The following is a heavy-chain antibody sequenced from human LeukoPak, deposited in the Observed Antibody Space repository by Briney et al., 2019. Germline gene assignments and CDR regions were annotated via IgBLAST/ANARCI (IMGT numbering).Heavy chain of an antibody. CDR3: ARSSGTGTFSY. Sequence: SETLSLTCTVSGDSISRSTYYWAWIRQPPGKGLEWIGSVYYGRSPYFNPSLESRATISVDTSKNHFSLKMSSVTAADTAVYYCARSSGTGTFSYWGQGALVTVSS. V-gene: IGHV4-39*02. D-gene: IGHD6-25*01. CDR2: VYYGRSP. CDR1: GDSISRSTYY. J-gene: IGHJ4*02.